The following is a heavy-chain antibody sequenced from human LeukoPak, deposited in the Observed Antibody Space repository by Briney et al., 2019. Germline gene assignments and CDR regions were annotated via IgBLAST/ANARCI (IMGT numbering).Heavy chain of an antibody. CDR3: AKVPYSGYYDSGGYYYYFDY. Sequence: PGGSLRLSCAASGFTFSKYAMTWVRQAPGKGLEWVSGISGSGDSTYYADSVRGRFTISRDNSKNTLYLQVNSLRAEDTAVYYCAKVPYSGYYDSGGYYYYFDYWGQGTLVTVSS. D-gene: IGHD3-22*01. J-gene: IGHJ4*02. V-gene: IGHV3-23*01. CDR2: ISGSGDST. CDR1: GFTFSKYA.